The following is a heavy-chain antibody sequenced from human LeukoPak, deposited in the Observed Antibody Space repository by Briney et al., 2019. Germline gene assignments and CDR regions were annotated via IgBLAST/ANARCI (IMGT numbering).Heavy chain of an antibody. CDR3: ARHPEWEGNYFDY. V-gene: IGHV4-39*01. CDR1: GGSISSSSYY. Sequence: SETLSLTCTVSGGSISSSSYYWGWIRQPPGKGLEWIGSIYYSGSTYYNPPLKSRVTISVDTSKNQFSLKLSSVTAADTAVYYCARHPEWEGNYFDYWGQGTLVTVSS. D-gene: IGHD1-26*01. J-gene: IGHJ4*02. CDR2: IYYSGST.